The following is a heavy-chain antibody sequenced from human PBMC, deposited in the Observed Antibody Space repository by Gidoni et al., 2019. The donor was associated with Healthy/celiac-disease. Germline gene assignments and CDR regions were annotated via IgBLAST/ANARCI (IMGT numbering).Heavy chain of an antibody. J-gene: IGHJ4*02. CDR1: GGSISSSSYY. Sequence: QLQLQESGPGLVKPSETLSLTCTVSGGSISSSSYYWGWIRQPPGKGLEWIGSIYYSGSTYHNPSLKSRVTISVDTSKNQFSLKLSSVTAADTAVYYCARQEGSRYYDSSGYYFDYWGQGTLVTVSS. V-gene: IGHV4-39*01. CDR2: IYYSGST. D-gene: IGHD3-22*01. CDR3: ARQEGSRYYDSSGYYFDY.